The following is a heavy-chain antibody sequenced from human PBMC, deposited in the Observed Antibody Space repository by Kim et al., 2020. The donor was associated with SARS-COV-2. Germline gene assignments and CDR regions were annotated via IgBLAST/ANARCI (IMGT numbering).Heavy chain of an antibody. CDR2: FDPEDGET. V-gene: IGHV1-24*01. D-gene: IGHD6-13*01. Sequence: ASVKFSCKVSGYTLTELSMHWVRQAPGKGLEWMGGFDPEDGETIYAQKFQGRVTMTEDTSTDTAYMELSSLRSEDSAVYYCATSPAYSSSWYFSPFGYWGQGTLVTVSS. J-gene: IGHJ4*02. CDR1: GYTLTELS. CDR3: ATSPAYSSSWYFSPFGY.